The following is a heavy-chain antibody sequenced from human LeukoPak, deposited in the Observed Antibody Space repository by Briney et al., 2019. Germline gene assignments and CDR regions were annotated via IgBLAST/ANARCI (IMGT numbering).Heavy chain of an antibody. CDR3: ARAGYSSGWYRPLSSGSDY. J-gene: IGHJ4*02. CDR2: INHSGST. CDR1: GGSFRGYY. D-gene: IGHD6-19*01. V-gene: IGHV4-34*01. Sequence: SETLSLTCAVYGGSFRGYYWSWIRQPPGKGLEWIGEINHSGSTNYNPSLKSRVTISVDTSKNQFSLKLSSVTAADTAVYYCARAGYSSGWYRPLSSGSDYWGQGTLVTVSS.